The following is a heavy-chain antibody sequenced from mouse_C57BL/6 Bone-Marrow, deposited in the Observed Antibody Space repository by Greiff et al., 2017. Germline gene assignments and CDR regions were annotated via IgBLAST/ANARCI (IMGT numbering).Heavy chain of an antibody. CDR3: TRDLYYAMDY. CDR1: GFTFSSSA. CDR2: ISSGGDYI. Sequence: EVKLVESGEGLVKPGGSLKLSCAASGFTFSSSAMSWVRQTPEKRLEWVAYISSGGDYIYYADTVNGRCTISRDNARNTLYLQMSSLKSEDTAMYYCTRDLYYAMDYWGQGTSVTVSS. J-gene: IGHJ4*01. V-gene: IGHV5-9-1*02.